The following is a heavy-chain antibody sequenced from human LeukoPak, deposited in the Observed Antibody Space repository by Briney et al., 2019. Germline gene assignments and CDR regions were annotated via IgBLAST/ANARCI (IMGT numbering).Heavy chain of an antibody. CDR2: IDPSDSYT. Sequence: GESLRISCKGSGSSFTSYWISWVRQMPGKGLEWMGRIDPSDSYTNYSPSFQGHVTISADKSISTAYLQWSSLKASDTAMYYCASAVGSGSYLPYYYYGMDVWGKGTTVTVSS. J-gene: IGHJ6*04. D-gene: IGHD3-10*01. CDR3: ASAVGSGSYLPYYYYGMDV. CDR1: GSSFTSYW. V-gene: IGHV5-10-1*01.